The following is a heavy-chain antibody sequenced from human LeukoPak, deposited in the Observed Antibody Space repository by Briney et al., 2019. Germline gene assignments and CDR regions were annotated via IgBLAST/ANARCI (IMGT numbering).Heavy chain of an antibody. Sequence: GGSLRLSCAASGFIFTNYFMSWVRQAPGKGLEWVASIKHDGSGKYYVDSVRGRFTISRDNTMNSLYLQMSSLRAEDTAVYYCATDRGWRTSGYYLYYFEYWGQGTLVTVSS. D-gene: IGHD3-3*01. CDR1: GFIFTNYF. J-gene: IGHJ4*02. V-gene: IGHV3-7*01. CDR3: ATDRGWRTSGYYLYYFEY. CDR2: IKHDGSGK.